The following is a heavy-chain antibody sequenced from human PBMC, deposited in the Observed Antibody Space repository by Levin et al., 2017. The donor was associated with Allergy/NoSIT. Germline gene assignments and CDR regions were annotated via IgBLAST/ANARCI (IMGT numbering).Heavy chain of an antibody. Sequence: SQTLSLTCTVSGGSISSGDYYWSWIRQPPGKGLEWIGYIYYSGSTYYNPSLKSRVTISVDTSKNQFSLKLSSVTAADTAVYYCARSDYDFWSGYPYYFDYWGQGTLVTVSS. CDR1: GGSISSGDYY. D-gene: IGHD3-3*01. V-gene: IGHV4-30-4*01. J-gene: IGHJ4*02. CDR3: ARSDYDFWSGYPYYFDY. CDR2: IYYSGST.